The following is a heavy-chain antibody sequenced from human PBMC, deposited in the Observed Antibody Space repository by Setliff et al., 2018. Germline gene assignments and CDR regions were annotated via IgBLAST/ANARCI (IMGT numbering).Heavy chain of an antibody. CDR1: RFTFSSYA. CDR3: ARDATYYAIAARRFDY. J-gene: IGHJ4*02. D-gene: IGHD6-6*01. CDR2: ISGSGGST. V-gene: IGHV3-23*01. Sequence: LRLSCAASRFTFSSYAVSWVRQAPGKGLEWISGISGSGGSTYYADSVKGRFAISRDNSKNTLYLQMNSLRAEDTAIYYCARDATYYAIAARRFDYWGQGTLVTVSS.